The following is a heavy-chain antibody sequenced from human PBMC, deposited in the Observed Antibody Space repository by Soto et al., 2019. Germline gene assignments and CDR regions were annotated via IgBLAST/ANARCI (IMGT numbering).Heavy chain of an antibody. J-gene: IGHJ3*02. CDR1: GFSLSTSGVG. D-gene: IGHD3-22*01. V-gene: IGHV2-5*02. CDR2: IYWDDDK. Sequence: QITLKESGPTLVKPTQTLTLTCTFSGFSLSTSGVGVGWIRQPPGKAREWLALIYWDDDKRYSPSLKSRLTLTKDPSKNQVVHTMTIKDPVDTATYYCAHLEYYDSSGYGWGAFDIWGQGTMVTVSS. CDR3: AHLEYYDSSGYGWGAFDI.